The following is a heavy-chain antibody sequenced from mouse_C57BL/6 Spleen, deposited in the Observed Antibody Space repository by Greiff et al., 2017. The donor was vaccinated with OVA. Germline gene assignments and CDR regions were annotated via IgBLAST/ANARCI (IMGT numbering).Heavy chain of an antibody. D-gene: IGHD1-1*01. J-gene: IGHJ4*01. CDR3: ATITTVVATRDY. CDR1: GYAFSSYW. V-gene: IGHV1-80*01. CDR2: IYPGDGDT. Sequence: VQLQESGAELVKPGASVKISCKASGYAFSSYWMNWVKQRPGKGLEWIGQIYPGDGDTNYNGKFKGKATLTADKSSSTAYMQLSSLTSEDSAVYFCATITTVVATRDYWGQGTSVTVSS.